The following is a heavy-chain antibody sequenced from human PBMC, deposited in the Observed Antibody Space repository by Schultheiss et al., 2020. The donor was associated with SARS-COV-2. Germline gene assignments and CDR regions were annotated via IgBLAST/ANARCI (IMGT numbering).Heavy chain of an antibody. V-gene: IGHV4-34*01. J-gene: IGHJ5*02. CDR2: INHSGGT. CDR3: ARDVLTIGTGTYPFP. D-gene: IGHD1-1*01. CDR1: GGSISSYY. Sequence: SETLSLTCTVSGGSISSYYWSWIRQPPGKGLEWIGEINHSGGTNYNPSLKSRVTISVDTSKNQFSLKLSSVTAADTAVYYCARDVLTIGTGTYPFPWGQGTLVTVSS.